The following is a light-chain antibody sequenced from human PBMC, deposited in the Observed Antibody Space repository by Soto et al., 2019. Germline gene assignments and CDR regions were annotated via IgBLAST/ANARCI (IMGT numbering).Light chain of an antibody. J-gene: IGKJ1*01. V-gene: IGKV3-15*01. CDR3: QQYNNWPPVT. CDR2: GAS. Sequence: EIVLTQSPVTLSLSPWERATLSCRASQSVSSSLAWYQQKPGQAPRLLIYGASTRATGIPARFSGSGSGTEFTLTISSLQSEDFAVYYCQQYNNWPPVTFGQGTKVDNK. CDR1: QSVSSS.